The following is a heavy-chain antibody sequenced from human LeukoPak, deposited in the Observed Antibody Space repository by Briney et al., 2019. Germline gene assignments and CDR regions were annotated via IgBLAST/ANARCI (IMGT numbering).Heavy chain of an antibody. CDR1: GFTVNNAW. D-gene: IGHD3-16*02. V-gene: IGHV3-7*01. CDR3: AREDRYLDLQVYYYYMDV. CDR2: IKQDGSEK. Sequence: GGSLRLSCAASGFTVNNAWMSWVRQAPGKGLEWVANIKQDGSEKYYVDSVKGRFTISRDNAKNSLYLQMNSLRAEDTAVYYCAREDRYLDLQVYYYYMDVWGKGTTVTVSS. J-gene: IGHJ6*03.